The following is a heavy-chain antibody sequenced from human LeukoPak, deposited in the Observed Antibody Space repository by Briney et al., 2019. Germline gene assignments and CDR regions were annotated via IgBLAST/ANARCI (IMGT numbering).Heavy chain of an antibody. CDR3: AREWLVRFDY. CDR1: GFTFSSYA. Sequence: PGRSLRLSCAASGFTFSSYAMHWVRQAPGKGLEWVAVISYDGSNKYYADSVKGRFTISRDNSKNTLYLQMNSLRAEDTAVYYCAREWLVRFDYWGQGTLVTVSS. J-gene: IGHJ4*02. V-gene: IGHV3-30-3*01. CDR2: ISYDGSNK. D-gene: IGHD6-19*01.